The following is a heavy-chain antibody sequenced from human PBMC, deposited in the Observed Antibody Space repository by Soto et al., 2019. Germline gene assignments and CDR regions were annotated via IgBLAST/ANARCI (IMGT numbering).Heavy chain of an antibody. Sequence: EVQLVESGGGLVQPGRSLRLSCAASGFTFDDYAMHWVRQAPGKGLEWVSGISWNSGSIGYADSVKGRFTISRDNAKNSLYLQMNSLRAEDTAVYYCTKYYYDSSGLGYWGQGTLVTVSS. D-gene: IGHD3-22*01. CDR3: TKYYYDSSGLGY. CDR2: ISWNSGSI. CDR1: GFTFDDYA. J-gene: IGHJ4*02. V-gene: IGHV3-9*01.